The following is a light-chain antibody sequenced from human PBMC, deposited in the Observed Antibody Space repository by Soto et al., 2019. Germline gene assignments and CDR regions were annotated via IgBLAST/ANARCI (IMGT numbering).Light chain of an antibody. Sequence: DIQMTQSPSSLSASVGDRVTITCRARQGISTYFAWYQQKPCKVPKLLIYAASTLQSGVPSRVSGSGSGTDFTLPISTLQPEDVATYYCQRYNSAPATFGGGTKVEIK. J-gene: IGKJ4*01. V-gene: IGKV1-27*01. CDR1: QGISTY. CDR3: QRYNSAPAT. CDR2: AAS.